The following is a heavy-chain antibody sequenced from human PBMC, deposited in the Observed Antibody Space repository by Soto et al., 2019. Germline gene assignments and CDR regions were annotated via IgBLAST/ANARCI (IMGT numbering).Heavy chain of an antibody. J-gene: IGHJ4*02. CDR2: ISGSGGST. V-gene: IGHV3-23*01. D-gene: IGHD2-2*01. Sequence: PGGSLRLSCAASGITFSSYSMNWVRQAPGKGLEWVSAISGSGGSTYYADSVKGRFTISRDNSKNTLYLQMNSLRADDTAVYYCAKDSVPAAPPFDYWGQGTLVTVSS. CDR1: GITFSSYS. CDR3: AKDSVPAAPPFDY.